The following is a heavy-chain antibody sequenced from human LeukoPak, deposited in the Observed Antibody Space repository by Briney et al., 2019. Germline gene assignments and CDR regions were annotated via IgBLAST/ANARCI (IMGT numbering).Heavy chain of an antibody. Sequence: SETLSLTCTVSSGSISSGDYYWSWIRQPPGKGLEWIGYIYYSGSTYYNPSLKSRVTISVDTSMNQFSLKLSSVTAADTAVYYCARHDYSNYSFDYWAREPWSPSPQ. D-gene: IGHD4-11*01. V-gene: IGHV4-30-4*01. CDR2: IYYSGST. J-gene: IGHJ4*02. CDR3: ARHDYSNYSFDY. CDR1: SGSISSGDYY.